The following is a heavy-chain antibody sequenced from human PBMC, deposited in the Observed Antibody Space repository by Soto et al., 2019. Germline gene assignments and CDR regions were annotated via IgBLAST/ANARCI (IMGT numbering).Heavy chain of an antibody. CDR1: GVSTSISSYY. V-gene: IGHV4-39*01. Sequence: SETLSLTCTVSGVSTSISSYYWGWIRQPPGKGLEWIGSIYSSGSTYYNPSLKSRVTIFVDTSKSQFSLKVSSVTVADTAIYYCARVYSGSPNWSDPWGQGTQVTVSS. J-gene: IGHJ5*02. D-gene: IGHD1-26*01. CDR2: IYSSGST. CDR3: ARVYSGSPNWSDP.